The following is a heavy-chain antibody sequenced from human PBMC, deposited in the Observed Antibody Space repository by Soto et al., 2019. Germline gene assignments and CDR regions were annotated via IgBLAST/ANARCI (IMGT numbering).Heavy chain of an antibody. J-gene: IGHJ4*02. Sequence: NPGGSLRLSCAASGFTFSSYSMNWVRQAPGKGLEWVSSISSSSSYIYYADSVKGRFTISRDNAKNSLYLQMNSLRAEDTAVYYCARDLRIADFIDYWGQGTLVTVSS. CDR3: ARDLRIADFIDY. CDR2: ISSSSSYI. D-gene: IGHD6-13*01. CDR1: GFTFSSYS. V-gene: IGHV3-21*01.